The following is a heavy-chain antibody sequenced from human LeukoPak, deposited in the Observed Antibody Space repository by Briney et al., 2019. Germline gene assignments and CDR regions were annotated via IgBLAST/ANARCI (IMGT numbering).Heavy chain of an antibody. CDR3: ATDGIPGATTTLDY. J-gene: IGHJ4*02. D-gene: IGHD1-26*01. CDR1: GITLNDLS. Sequence: ASVKVSCKVSGITLNDLSIEWVRQAPGKGLEWMGGFDPEDGETIYAPKFQARVTMTQDTYEDTAYMELSSLRSEDTAVYYCATDGIPGATTTLDYWGQGTLVTVSS. CDR2: FDPEDGET. V-gene: IGHV1-24*01.